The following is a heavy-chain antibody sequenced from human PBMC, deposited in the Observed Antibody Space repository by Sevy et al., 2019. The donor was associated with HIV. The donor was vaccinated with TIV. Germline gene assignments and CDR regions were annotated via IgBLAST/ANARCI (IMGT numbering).Heavy chain of an antibody. CDR1: GFTFGNYA. V-gene: IGHV3-49*03. J-gene: IGHJ4*02. CDR2: IRSKEYGEAT. D-gene: IGHD3-22*01. Sequence: GGSLRLSCTGSGFTFGNYAMSWFRQAPGMGLEWVGFIRSKEYGEATEYAASAKGRFTSSRDESKSIAELQMNSLKTEDTDVYYCTRGYYYDRSGYSDYWGQGTLVTVSS. CDR3: TRGYYYDRSGYSDY.